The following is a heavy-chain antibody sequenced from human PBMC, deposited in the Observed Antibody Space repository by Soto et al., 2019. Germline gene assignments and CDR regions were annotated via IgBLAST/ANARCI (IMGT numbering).Heavy chain of an antibody. J-gene: IGHJ3*02. Sequence: GGSLRLSCAASGFTFSSYSMNWVRQAPGKGLEWVSSISSSSSYIYYADSVKGRFTISRDNAKNSLYLQMNSLRAEDTAVYYCARGHSYYYDSSGYNDAFDIWGQGTMVTVSS. CDR3: ARGHSYYYDSSGYNDAFDI. CDR2: ISSSSSYI. D-gene: IGHD3-22*01. CDR1: GFTFSSYS. V-gene: IGHV3-21*01.